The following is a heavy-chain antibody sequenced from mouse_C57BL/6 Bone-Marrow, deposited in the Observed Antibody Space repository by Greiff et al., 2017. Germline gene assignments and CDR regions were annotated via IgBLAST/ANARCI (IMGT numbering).Heavy chain of an antibody. D-gene: IGHD1-1*01. CDR3: AIFISSAQATGENYFDY. CDR2: INPYNGGT. V-gene: IGHV1-19*01. J-gene: IGHJ2*01. CDR1: GYTFTDYY. Sequence: VQLQQSGPVLVKPGASVKMSCKASGYTFTDYYMNWVKQSHGKSLEWIGVINPYNGGTSYNQKFKGKATLTVDKSSSTAYMELNSLTSEDSVVYYCAIFISSAQATGENYFDYWGQGTTLTVSS.